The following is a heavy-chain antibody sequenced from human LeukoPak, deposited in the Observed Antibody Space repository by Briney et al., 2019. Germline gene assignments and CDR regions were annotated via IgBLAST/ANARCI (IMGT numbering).Heavy chain of an antibody. V-gene: IGHV3-43*02. D-gene: IGHD4-17*01. CDR3: AKDMTEDYGDYYYGMDV. J-gene: IGHJ6*02. Sequence: TGGSLRLSCAASGFTFDDYAMHWVRQAPGKGLEWVSLISGDGGSTYYADSAKGRFTISRDNSKNSLYLQMNSLRTEDTALYYCAKDMTEDYGDYYYGMDVWGQGTTVTVSS. CDR1: GFTFDDYA. CDR2: ISGDGGST.